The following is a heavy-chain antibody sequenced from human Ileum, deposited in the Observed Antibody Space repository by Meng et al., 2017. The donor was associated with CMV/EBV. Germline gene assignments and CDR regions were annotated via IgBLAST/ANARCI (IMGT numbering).Heavy chain of an antibody. CDR3: ARGRRDGYNNPPLDY. Sequence: VPQKQWGAGLLEPSETLSLTCAVYGGSFSGYYWSWIRQPPGKGLEWIGEINHSGSTNYNPSLKSRVTISVDTSKNQFSLKLSSVTAADTAVYYCARGRRDGYNNPPLDYWGQGTLVTVSS. CDR2: INHSGST. D-gene: IGHD5-24*01. CDR1: GGSFSGYY. V-gene: IGHV4-34*01. J-gene: IGHJ4*02.